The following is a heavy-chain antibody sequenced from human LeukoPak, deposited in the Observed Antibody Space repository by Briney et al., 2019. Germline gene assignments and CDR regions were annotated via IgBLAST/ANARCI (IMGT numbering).Heavy chain of an antibody. CDR3: ASGPFTRIVGSFDI. CDR2: IYSGGST. Sequence: PGGSLRLSCAASGFTVSSNYMSWVRQAPGKGLEWVSVIYSGGSTYYADSVKGRFTISRDNSKNRVYLQMNTLTAEDTARYYCASGPFTRIVGSFDIWGPGTLVTVSS. D-gene: IGHD3-22*01. J-gene: IGHJ3*02. CDR1: GFTVSSNY. V-gene: IGHV3-53*01.